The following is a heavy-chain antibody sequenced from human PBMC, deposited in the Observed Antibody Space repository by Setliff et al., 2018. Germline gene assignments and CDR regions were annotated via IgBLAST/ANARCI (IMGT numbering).Heavy chain of an antibody. CDR2: INPNSGGT. V-gene: IGHV1-2*06. Sequence: GASVKVSCKASGYTFTGYYMQWVRQAPGQGLEWMGRINPNSGGTNYAQKFQGRVTMTRDTSISTAYMELSRLRSDDTAVYYCARGPFLEWLLYYDYWGQGTLVTVSS. CDR3: ARGPFLEWLLYYDY. J-gene: IGHJ4*02. D-gene: IGHD3-3*01. CDR1: GYTFTGYY.